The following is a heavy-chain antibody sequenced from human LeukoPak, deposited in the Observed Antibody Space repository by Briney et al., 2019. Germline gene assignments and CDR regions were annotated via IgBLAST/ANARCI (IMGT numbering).Heavy chain of an antibody. CDR2: IKQDESEK. D-gene: IGHD3-10*01. J-gene: IGHJ4*02. V-gene: IGHV3-7*01. CDR3: ARVNNYDSGSLYRPIDY. Sequence: GGSLRLSCEASGFTFNNYWMSWFRQAPGKGLEWVTNIKQDESEKNYVDSVKGRFTISRDNVKNSLYLQMNSLRAEDTAVYSCARVNNYDSGSLYRPIDYWGQGTLVTVSS. CDR1: GFTFNNYW.